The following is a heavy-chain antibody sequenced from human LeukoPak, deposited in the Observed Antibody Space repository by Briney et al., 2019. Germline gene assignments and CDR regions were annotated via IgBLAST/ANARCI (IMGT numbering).Heavy chain of an antibody. CDR1: GFTFSSYS. CDR2: ISSSSSTI. Sequence: GGSLRLSCAASGFTFSSYSMNWVRQAPGKGLEWVSYISSSSSTIYYADSVKGRFTISRDNAKNSLCLQMNSLRAEDTAVYYCARDKKYSSSWPGMDVWGKGTTVTVSS. V-gene: IGHV3-48*01. CDR3: ARDKKYSSSWPGMDV. D-gene: IGHD6-13*01. J-gene: IGHJ6*03.